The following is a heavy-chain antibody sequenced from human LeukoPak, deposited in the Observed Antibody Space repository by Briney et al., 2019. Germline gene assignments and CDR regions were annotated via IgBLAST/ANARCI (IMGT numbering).Heavy chain of an antibody. V-gene: IGHV3-30*02. CDR2: IRYDGSNK. J-gene: IGHJ4*02. CDR3: AKSCSGGSCFPDS. CDR1: GFTFNNYG. D-gene: IGHD2-15*01. Sequence: GGSLRLSCVASGFTFNNYGMHWVRQTPGKGLEWVAFIRYDGSNKVYVDSVKGRFTISRDNSKNTLYLQMDSLRAEDTAVYYCAKSCSGGSCFPDSWGQGTLVTVSS.